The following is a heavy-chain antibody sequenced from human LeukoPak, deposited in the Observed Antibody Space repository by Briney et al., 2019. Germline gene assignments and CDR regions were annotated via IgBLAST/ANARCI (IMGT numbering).Heavy chain of an antibody. CDR1: GGTFSSYA. V-gene: IGHV1-69*13. CDR3: ARGTPDPYYDSSGYAESAFDI. CDR2: IIPIFGTA. Sequence: SVKISCKASGGTFSSYAISWVRQAPGQGLEWMGGIIPIFGTANYAQKFQGRVTITADESTSTAYMELSSLRSKDTAVYYCARGTPDPYYDSSGYAESAFDIWGQGTMVTVSS. D-gene: IGHD3-22*01. J-gene: IGHJ3*02.